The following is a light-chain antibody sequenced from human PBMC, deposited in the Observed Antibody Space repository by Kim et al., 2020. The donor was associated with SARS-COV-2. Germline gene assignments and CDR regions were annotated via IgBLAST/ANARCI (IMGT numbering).Light chain of an antibody. CDR3: QQYGSSPAT. Sequence: PGERATLSCRASQTVTSNYLAGYQQRPGQAPRLLIYGASSRATGIPDRFSGSGSGTDFTLTISRLEPEDFAVYYCQQYGSSPATFGQGTKVDIK. CDR1: QTVTSNY. CDR2: GAS. V-gene: IGKV3-20*01. J-gene: IGKJ1*01.